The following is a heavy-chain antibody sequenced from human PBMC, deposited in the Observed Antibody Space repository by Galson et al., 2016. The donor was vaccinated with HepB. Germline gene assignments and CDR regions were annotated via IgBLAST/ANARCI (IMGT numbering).Heavy chain of an antibody. CDR2: ITNSGRST. D-gene: IGHD2-21*01. J-gene: IGHJ4*02. Sequence: SLRLSCAASGFTFSDYYMSWIRQAPGKGLEWLSYITNSGRSTTYPDSVKGRLTSSRDNAKNSLYLEMNSLRAEDTAVYYCARKSRGNCFTFDYGGQGTLVTASS. V-gene: IGHV3-11*01. CDR3: ARKSRGNCFTFDY. CDR1: GFTFSDYY.